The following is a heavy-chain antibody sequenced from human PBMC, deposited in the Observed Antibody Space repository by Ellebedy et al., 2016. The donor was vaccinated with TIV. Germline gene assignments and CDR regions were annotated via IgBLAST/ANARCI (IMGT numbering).Heavy chain of an antibody. CDR1: GGSISSSSYY. Sequence: SETLSLXXTVSGGSISSSSYYWGWIRQPPGKGLEWIGSIYYSGSTYYNPSLKSRVTISVDTSKNQFSLKLSSVTAADTAVYYCARRNDEWELLGWGQGTLVTVSS. J-gene: IGHJ4*02. CDR2: IYYSGST. D-gene: IGHD1-26*01. CDR3: ARRNDEWELLG. V-gene: IGHV4-39*01.